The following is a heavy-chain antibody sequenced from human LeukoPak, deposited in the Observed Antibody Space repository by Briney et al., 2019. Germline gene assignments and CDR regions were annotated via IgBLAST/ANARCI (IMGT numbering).Heavy chain of an antibody. CDR3: ARNLYCSSTSCYLYYYYYMDV. CDR1: GGSISGGGYY. Sequence: SETLSLTCTVSGGSISGGGYYWSWIRPHPGKGLEWIGYIYYSGSTYYNPSLKSRVTISVDTSNNQFSLKLSSVTAADTAVYYCARNLYCSSTSCYLYYYYYMDVWGKGTTVTVSS. D-gene: IGHD2-2*01. J-gene: IGHJ6*03. V-gene: IGHV4-31*03. CDR2: IYYSGST.